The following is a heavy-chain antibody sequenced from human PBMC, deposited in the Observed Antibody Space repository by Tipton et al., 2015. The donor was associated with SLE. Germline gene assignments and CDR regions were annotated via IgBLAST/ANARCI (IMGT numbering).Heavy chain of an antibody. CDR2: ISSSGSTI. Sequence: SLRLSCAASGFTFSSYEMNWVRQAPGKGLEWVSYISSSGSTIYYADSVKGRSTISRDNAKNSLYLQMNSLRAEDTAVYYCARDFWSGKFDYWGQGTLVTVSS. D-gene: IGHD3-3*01. J-gene: IGHJ4*02. CDR3: ARDFWSGKFDY. CDR1: GFTFSSYE. V-gene: IGHV3-48*03.